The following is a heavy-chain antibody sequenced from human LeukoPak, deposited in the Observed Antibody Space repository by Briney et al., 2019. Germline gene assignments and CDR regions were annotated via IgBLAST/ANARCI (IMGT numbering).Heavy chain of an antibody. CDR2: INTNTGNP. J-gene: IGHJ5*02. V-gene: IGHV7-4-1*02. CDR3: ARDPRGGYSNLYP. CDR1: GYTFTSYA. Sequence: AASVKVSCKASGYTFTSYAMNWVRQAPGQGLEWMGWINTNTGNPTYAQGFTGRFVFSLDTSANTAYLQISSLKTEDTAVYHCARDPRGGYSNLYPWGQGTLVTVSS. D-gene: IGHD4-11*01.